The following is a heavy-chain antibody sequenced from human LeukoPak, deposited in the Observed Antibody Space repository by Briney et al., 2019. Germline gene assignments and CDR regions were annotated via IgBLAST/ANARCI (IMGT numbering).Heavy chain of an antibody. CDR2: MSHDGGTT. CDR3: TRGRGPLYFDF. CDR1: GFSLRSYA. V-gene: IGHV3-64*02. D-gene: IGHD5-12*01. J-gene: IGHJ4*02. Sequence: HTGGSLRLSCAASGFSLRSYAIHWVRQAPGKGLEYVSAMSHDGGTTYYADSVKGRFTVSRHNSRNMVYLQMGGLRAEDMAVYYCTRGRGPLYFDFWGQGTQVTVSS.